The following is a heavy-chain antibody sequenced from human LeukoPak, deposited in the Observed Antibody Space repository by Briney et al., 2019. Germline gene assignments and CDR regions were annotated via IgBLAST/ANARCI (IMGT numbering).Heavy chain of an antibody. V-gene: IGHV3-21*01. CDR2: ISSSSSYI. D-gene: IGHD6-19*01. Sequence: PGGSLRLSCAASGFTFSSYSMNWVRQAPGKGLELVSSISSSSSYIYYADSVKGRFTISRDNAKNSLYLQMNSLRAEDTAVYYCARDKNWAVAGFDYWGQGTLVTVSS. CDR3: ARDKNWAVAGFDY. J-gene: IGHJ4*02. CDR1: GFTFSSYS.